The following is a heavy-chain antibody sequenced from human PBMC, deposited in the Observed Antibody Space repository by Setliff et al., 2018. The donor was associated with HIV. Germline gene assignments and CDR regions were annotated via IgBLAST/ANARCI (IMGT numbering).Heavy chain of an antibody. CDR3: ARDANYIRDY. Sequence: ASVKVSCKASGYTFTNYGVSWVRQAPGQGLEWMGWISTNNDLVGYAQKFQGRVTMTTDTSTSTAYMELTSLRSDDTAMYYCARDANYIRDYWGLGTLVTVSS. CDR1: GYTFTNYG. D-gene: IGHD3-10*02. CDR2: ISTNNDLV. V-gene: IGHV1-18*01. J-gene: IGHJ4*02.